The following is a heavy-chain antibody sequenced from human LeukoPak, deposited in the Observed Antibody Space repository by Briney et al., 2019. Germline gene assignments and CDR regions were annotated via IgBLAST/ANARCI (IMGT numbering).Heavy chain of an antibody. Sequence: GGSLRLSRAASGFTFSNAWMSWVRQAPGKGLEWVGRIKSKTDGGTTDYAAPGKGRFTISTDASKNTLYLQMNSLKTEDTAVYYCARDSNCNNGGFDYWGQGTLVTVSA. D-gene: IGHD1/OR15-1a*01. V-gene: IGHV3-15*01. CDR3: ARDSNCNNGGFDY. J-gene: IGHJ4*02. CDR1: GFTFSNAW. CDR2: IKSKTDGGTT.